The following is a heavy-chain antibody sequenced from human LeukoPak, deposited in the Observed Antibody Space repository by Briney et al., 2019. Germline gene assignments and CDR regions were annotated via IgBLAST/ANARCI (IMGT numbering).Heavy chain of an antibody. CDR3: ARGPAYYDFWSGFYAPLYSMDV. V-gene: IGHV1-8*03. Sequence: GASVXXXCXGSGYTFTSYDINWVRXXTXQXXXXXXWMXPXXGNTGYAQKFQGRVTITRTTSISTAYMELNSLRSEDTAVYYCARGPAYYDFWSGFYAPLYSMDVWGKGTTVTVSS. J-gene: IGHJ6*03. CDR1: GYTFTSYD. CDR2: MXPXXGNT. D-gene: IGHD3-3*01.